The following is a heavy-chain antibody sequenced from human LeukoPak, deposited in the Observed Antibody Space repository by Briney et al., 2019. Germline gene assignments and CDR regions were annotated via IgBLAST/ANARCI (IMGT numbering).Heavy chain of an antibody. CDR2: IKQDGDEK. CDR3: ARDRGYCSSINCYRHFDY. CDR1: GFTFSSYW. V-gene: IGHV3-7*03. D-gene: IGHD2-2*01. J-gene: IGHJ4*02. Sequence: PGGSLRLSCAASGFTFSSYWMSWFRQAPGKGLEWVANIKQDGDEKYYVDSVKGRFTISRDNAKNSLYLQMNSLRAEDTAVYYCARDRGYCSSINCYRHFDYWGQGTLVTVSS.